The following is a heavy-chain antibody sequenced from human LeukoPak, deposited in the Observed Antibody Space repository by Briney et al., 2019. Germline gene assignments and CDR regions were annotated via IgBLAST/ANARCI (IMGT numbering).Heavy chain of an antibody. V-gene: IGHV3-48*01. D-gene: IGHD1-1*01. CDR2: ISSSRGIK. CDR1: GFTFSSYN. Sequence: GGSLRLSCAASGFTFSSYNMIWFRQAPGKGLEWVSYISSSRGIKYYADSVKGRFTISRDNAKNSLSLQMNSLRAEDTAVYYCARELHDSYYMDVWGKGTTITVSS. J-gene: IGHJ6*03. CDR3: ARELHDSYYMDV.